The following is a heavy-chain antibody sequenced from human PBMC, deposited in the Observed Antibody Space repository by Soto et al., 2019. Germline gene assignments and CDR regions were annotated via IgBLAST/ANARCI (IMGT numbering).Heavy chain of an antibody. Sequence: PGETLSLTCTVSGGSITSSSYYWGWIRQPPGKVLEWIVNIFYSGRTYYNPSLKSRVTVSLDTSNNQFSLKLSSVTFSYTSVYYCARQSLHYGRGYNWFDPWGQGTLVT. D-gene: IGHD3-16*02. J-gene: IGHJ5*02. CDR2: IFYSGRT. V-gene: IGHV4-39*01. CDR1: GGSITSSSYY. CDR3: ARQSLHYGRGYNWFDP.